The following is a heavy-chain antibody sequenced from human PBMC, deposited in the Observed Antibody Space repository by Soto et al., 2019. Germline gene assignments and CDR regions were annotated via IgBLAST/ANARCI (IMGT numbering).Heavy chain of an antibody. V-gene: IGHV3-53*01. J-gene: IGHJ6*02. CDR3: ARDRSSSPTYGMDV. D-gene: IGHD6-6*01. CDR2: IYSGGST. Sequence: GGSLRLSCAASGFTVSSNYMSWVRQAPGKGLEWVSVIYSGGSTYYADSVKGRFTISRDNSKNTLYLQMNSLRAEDTAVYYCARDRSSSPTYGMDVWGQGTTVTVSS. CDR1: GFTVSSNY.